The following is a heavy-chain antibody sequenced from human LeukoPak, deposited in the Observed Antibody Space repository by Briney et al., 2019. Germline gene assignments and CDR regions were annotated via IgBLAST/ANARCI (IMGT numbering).Heavy chain of an antibody. CDR3: AKGQIVVVPAATAI. Sequence: PGGSLRLSCAASGFTFSSYGMHWVRQAPGKGLEWVAFIRYDGSNKYYADSVKGRFTISRDNSKNTLYLQMNSLRAEDTAVYYCAKGQIVVVPAATAIWGQGTLVTVSS. V-gene: IGHV3-30*02. CDR1: GFTFSSYG. CDR2: IRYDGSNK. J-gene: IGHJ4*02. D-gene: IGHD2-2*01.